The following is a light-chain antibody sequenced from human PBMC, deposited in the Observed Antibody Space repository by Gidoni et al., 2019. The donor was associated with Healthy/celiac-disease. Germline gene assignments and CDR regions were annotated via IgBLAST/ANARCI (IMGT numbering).Light chain of an antibody. CDR2: WAS. V-gene: IGKV4-1*01. Sequence: DIVMTQSPASLAVSLGERATINCKSSQSVLYSSNNKNYLAWYQQKPGQPTKLLIYWASTRESGVPDRFSGSGSGTDFTLTISSLQAEDVAVYYCQQYYSTPITFGQGTRLEIK. CDR3: QQYYSTPIT. CDR1: QSVLYSSNNKNY. J-gene: IGKJ5*01.